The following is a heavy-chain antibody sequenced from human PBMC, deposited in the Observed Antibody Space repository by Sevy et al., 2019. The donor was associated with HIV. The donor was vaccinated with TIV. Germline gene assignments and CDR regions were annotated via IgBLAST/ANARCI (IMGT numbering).Heavy chain of an antibody. CDR1: GYSFISYG. CDR3: ARDDTYSDPARYHYSYMDV. Sequence: ASVKVSCKASGYSFISYGINWVRQAPGQGLEWMGWISPYNGYTTSAQKFQDRVTLTTDTSTSTAYMELRSLRSDDTAGYYCARDDTYSDPARYHYSYMDVWGKGTTVTVSS. J-gene: IGHJ6*03. D-gene: IGHD1-26*01. V-gene: IGHV1-18*01. CDR2: ISPYNGYT.